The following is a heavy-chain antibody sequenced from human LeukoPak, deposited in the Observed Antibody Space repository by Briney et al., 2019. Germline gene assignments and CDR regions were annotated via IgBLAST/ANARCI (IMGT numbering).Heavy chain of an antibody. J-gene: IGHJ4*02. D-gene: IGHD5-18*01. CDR3: AKARTWIQLWTDFDY. V-gene: IGHV3-23*01. CDR2: ISGSGGST. Sequence: GGSLRLSCAASGFTFSSYAMSWVRQAPGKGLGWVSAISGSGGSTYYADSVKGRFTISRDNFKNTLYLQMNSLRAEDTAVYYCAKARTWIQLWTDFDYWGQGTLVTVSS. CDR1: GFTFSSYA.